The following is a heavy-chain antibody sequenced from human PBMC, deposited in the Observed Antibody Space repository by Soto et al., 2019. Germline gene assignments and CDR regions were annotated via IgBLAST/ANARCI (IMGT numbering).Heavy chain of an antibody. V-gene: IGHV4-59*08. Sequence: QVQLQESGPGLVKPSETLSLTCTVSGGSINNYYCSWFRQPPGKGLEWIGYIKYNGDSAYNFSLKRGVTMSMATSKTQFSPMLESVTATDTAVYYCASHGFGRLHAVVDVWGQGTTVIVSS. J-gene: IGHJ6*02. CDR1: GGSINNYY. CDR3: ASHGFGRLHAVVDV. D-gene: IGHD3-10*01. CDR2: IKYNGDS.